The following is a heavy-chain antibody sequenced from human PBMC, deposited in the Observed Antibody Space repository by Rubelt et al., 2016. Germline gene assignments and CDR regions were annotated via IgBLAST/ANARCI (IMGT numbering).Heavy chain of an antibody. J-gene: IGHJ3*02. CDR1: GCSISSSSYY. D-gene: IGHD4-17*01. CDR3: ARIIGDPYAFDI. CDR2: IYYSWST. V-gene: IGHV4-39*07. Sequence: QLQLQESGPGLVKPSETLSLTCTVSGCSISSSSYYWGWIRQPPGKGLEWIGSIYYSWSTYYNPSLKSRVTISVYQSKNQFPLKLASVTAADTAVYYCARIIGDPYAFDIWGQGTMVTVSS.